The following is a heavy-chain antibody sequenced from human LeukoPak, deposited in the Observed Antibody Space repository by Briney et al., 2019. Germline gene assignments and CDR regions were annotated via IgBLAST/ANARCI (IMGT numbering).Heavy chain of an antibody. D-gene: IGHD6-13*01. Sequence: PGGSLRLSCAASGFTFSSYAMSWVRQAPGKGLEWVSAISGSGGSTYYADSVKGRFTISRDNSKNTLYLRMNSLRVEDTAVYYCASHSSSWGPSYFDFWGQGTLVTVSS. CDR1: GFTFSSYA. V-gene: IGHV3-23*01. CDR2: ISGSGGST. CDR3: ASHSSSWGPSYFDF. J-gene: IGHJ4*02.